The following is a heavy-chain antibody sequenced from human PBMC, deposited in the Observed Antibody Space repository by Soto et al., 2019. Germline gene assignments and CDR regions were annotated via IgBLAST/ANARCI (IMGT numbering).Heavy chain of an antibody. CDR1: GDSVSSNSAA. J-gene: IGHJ3*02. CDR2: TYYRSKWYN. V-gene: IGHV6-1*01. D-gene: IGHD3-22*01. Sequence: SQTLSLTCAISGDSVSSNSAAWNWIRQSPSRGLEWLGRTYYRSKWYNDYAVSVKSRITINPDTSKNQFSLQPNSVTPEDTAVYYCARDYRLTYYYDSSGYYPPDAFDIWGQGTMFTVSS. CDR3: ARDYRLTYYYDSSGYYPPDAFDI.